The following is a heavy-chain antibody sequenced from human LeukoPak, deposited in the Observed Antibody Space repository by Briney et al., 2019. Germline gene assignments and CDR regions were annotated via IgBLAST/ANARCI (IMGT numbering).Heavy chain of an antibody. CDR2: IQQDGSEK. V-gene: IGHV3-7*01. CDR1: GFTFSSFW. CDR3: AHVGATTSDAFDI. D-gene: IGHD1-26*01. J-gene: IGHJ3*02. Sequence: GGSLRLSCAASGFTFSSFWMSWVRQSPGQGLEWVANIQQDGSEKYYVDSVKGRFTISRDNARSSLYLQMNSLRAEDTAVYYCAHVGATTSDAFDIWGQGTMVTVSS.